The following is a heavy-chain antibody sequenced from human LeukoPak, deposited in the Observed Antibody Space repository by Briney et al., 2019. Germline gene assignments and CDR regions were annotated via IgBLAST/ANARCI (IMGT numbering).Heavy chain of an antibody. D-gene: IGHD3-10*01. V-gene: IGHV1-8*03. J-gene: IGHJ4*02. CDR2: MNPNSGNT. Sequence: ASVKVSCKASGYTFTSYDINWVRQATGQGLEWMGWMNPNSGNTGYAQKFQGRVTITGNTSISTAYMELSSLRSEDTAVYYCARGGDYYGSGSYYNVENYWGQGTLVTVSS. CDR1: GYTFTSYD. CDR3: ARGGDYYGSGSYYNVENY.